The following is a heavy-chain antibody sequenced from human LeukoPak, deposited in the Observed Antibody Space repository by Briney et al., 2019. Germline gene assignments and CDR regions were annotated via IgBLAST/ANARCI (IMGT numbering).Heavy chain of an antibody. CDR2: IRSKANSYAT. V-gene: IGHV3-73*01. CDR1: GFTFSGSA. D-gene: IGHD4-17*01. CDR3: TRRSGDYRTDY. J-gene: IGHJ4*02. Sequence: GGSLRLSCAASGFTFSGSAMHWVRQASGKGLEWVGRIRSKANSYATAHAASVKGRFTISRDDSKNTAYLQMNSLKTEDTAVYYCTRRSGDYRTDYWGQGTLVTVSS.